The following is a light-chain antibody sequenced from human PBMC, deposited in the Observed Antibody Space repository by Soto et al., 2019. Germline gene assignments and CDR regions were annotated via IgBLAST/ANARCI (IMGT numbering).Light chain of an antibody. CDR3: SSYTSSTSQVV. CDR2: EVT. V-gene: IGLV2-14*01. J-gene: IGLJ2*01. Sequence: QSALTQPASVSGSPGQSITISCTGTSSDVGGYNYVYWYQQHPGKAPELMIYEVTNRPSGVSNRFSGSKSGNTASLTISGLEAEDEADYYCSSYTSSTSQVVFGGGTKVTVL. CDR1: SSDVGGYNY.